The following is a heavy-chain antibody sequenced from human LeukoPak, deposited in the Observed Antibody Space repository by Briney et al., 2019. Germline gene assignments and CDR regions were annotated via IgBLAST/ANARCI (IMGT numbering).Heavy chain of an antibody. Sequence: GGSLRLSCAASGFIFSSYAMSWVRQAPGQGLEWVSAISGSGGSTYYADPVKGRFTISRDNSKNTLYLQMNSLRAEDTAVYYCAKEVGYDSSGYDDYWGQGTLVTVSS. CDR1: GFIFSSYA. CDR2: ISGSGGST. V-gene: IGHV3-23*01. D-gene: IGHD3-22*01. J-gene: IGHJ4*02. CDR3: AKEVGYDSSGYDDY.